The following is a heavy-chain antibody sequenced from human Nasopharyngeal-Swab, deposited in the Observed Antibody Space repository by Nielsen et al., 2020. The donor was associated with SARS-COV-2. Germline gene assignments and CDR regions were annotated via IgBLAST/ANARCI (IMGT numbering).Heavy chain of an antibody. CDR3: ASRTVFGVVTFYYYFGMDV. V-gene: IGHV3-23*01. D-gene: IGHD3-3*01. J-gene: IGHJ6*02. CDR2: ISGTGIST. CDR1: GFPPNDYA. Sequence: AGSLRLSCVASGFPPNDYAMNWVRQAPGKGPEWGSAISGTGISTYYADPVKGRFTISRDNSENTLYLQMSSLRAEDTAVYYCASRTVFGVVTFYYYFGMDVWGQGTTVTVSS.